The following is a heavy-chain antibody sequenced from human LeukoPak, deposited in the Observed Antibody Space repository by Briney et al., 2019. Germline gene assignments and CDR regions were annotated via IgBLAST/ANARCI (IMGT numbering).Heavy chain of an antibody. V-gene: IGHV3-74*01. D-gene: IGHD5-24*01. CDR2: INSDGSST. Sequence: GGSLRLSCAASGFTFSSYWMHWVHQAPGKGLVWVSRINSDGSSTSYADSVKGRFTISRDNAKNTLYLQMNSLRAEDTAVYYCARDPRDGYNIDYWGQGTLVTVSS. CDR1: GFTFSSYW. CDR3: ARDPRDGYNIDY. J-gene: IGHJ4*02.